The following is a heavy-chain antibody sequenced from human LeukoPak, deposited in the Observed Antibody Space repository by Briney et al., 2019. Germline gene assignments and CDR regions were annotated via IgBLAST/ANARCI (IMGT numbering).Heavy chain of an antibody. CDR2: INHSGST. D-gene: IGHD3-16*01. V-gene: IGHV4-34*01. J-gene: IGHJ6*03. CDR3: ARGYGGIYYYYMDV. Sequence: SETLSLTCAGYGGSFSGYYWSWIRQAPGNGLEGIGEINHSGSTNYKPSLKSRVTISVDTSKNQFSLKLSSVTAADTAMYYCARGYGGIYYYYMDVWGKGTTVTVSS. CDR1: GGSFSGYY.